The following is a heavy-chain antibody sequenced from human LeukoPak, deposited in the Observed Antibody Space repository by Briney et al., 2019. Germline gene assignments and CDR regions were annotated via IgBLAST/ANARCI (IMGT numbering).Heavy chain of an antibody. V-gene: IGHV3-48*03. J-gene: IGHJ4*02. CDR1: GSTFGSYE. D-gene: IGHD1-7*01. CDR2: ISSSGSTI. CDR3: ARADWNYVFVDY. Sequence: TGGSLRLSCAASGSTFGSYEMNWVRQAPGKGLEWVSYISSSGSTIYYADSVKGRFTISRDNAKNSLYLQMNSLRAEDTAVYYCARADWNYVFVDYWGQGTLVTVSS.